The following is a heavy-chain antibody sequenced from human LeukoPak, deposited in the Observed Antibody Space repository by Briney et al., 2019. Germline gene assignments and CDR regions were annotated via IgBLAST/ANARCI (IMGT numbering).Heavy chain of an antibody. CDR2: ISYDGSNK. J-gene: IGHJ4*02. CDR3: AKPPNYYGSGNELYDN. V-gene: IGHV3-30*18. D-gene: IGHD3-10*01. Sequence: GGSLRLSCGASGFTFSGYEMNWVRQAPGKGLEWVAVISYDGSNKYYADSVKGRFTISRDNSKSTLYLQMNSLRAEDTAVYYCAKPPNYYGSGNELYDNWGQGTLVTVSS. CDR1: GFTFSGYE.